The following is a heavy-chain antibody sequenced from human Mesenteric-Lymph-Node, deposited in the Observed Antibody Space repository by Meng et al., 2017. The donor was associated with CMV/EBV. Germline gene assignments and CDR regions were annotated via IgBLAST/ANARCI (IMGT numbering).Heavy chain of an antibody. CDR2: IYYSGSI. V-gene: IGHV4-28*02. Sequence: SGYSISSANWWAWIRQPPGKGLEWIGYIYYSGSIHYNPSLKSRVTLSVDTSKNQFSLKLSSVTAVDTAVYYCARRGTTTSYDAFDIWGQGTMVTVSS. J-gene: IGHJ3*02. D-gene: IGHD3-16*01. CDR1: GYSISSANW. CDR3: ARRGTTTSYDAFDI.